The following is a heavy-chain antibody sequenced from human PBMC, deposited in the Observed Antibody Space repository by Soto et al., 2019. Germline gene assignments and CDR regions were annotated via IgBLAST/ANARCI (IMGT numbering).Heavy chain of an antibody. CDR2: INPGNGHT. J-gene: IGHJ1*01. CDR3: ARGRGIAMAGSRFDF. D-gene: IGHD6-19*01. V-gene: IGHV1-3*01. Sequence: ASVKVSCKASGYTFRTYGMHWIRQVPGQRLEWMGWINPGNGHTKDSQKFPGRITITRDTSASTVYMELTSLTSEDTALYYCARGRGIAMAGSRFDFWGQGTLVTVSS. CDR1: GYTFRTYG.